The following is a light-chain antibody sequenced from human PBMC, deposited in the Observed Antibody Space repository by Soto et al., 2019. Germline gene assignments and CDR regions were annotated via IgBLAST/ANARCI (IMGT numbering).Light chain of an antibody. CDR2: AAS. Sequence: DIQMTQSPSSLSASVGDRVTITCRASQNIRKYINWYQQKAGKAPKVLIYAASSLQSGVPSRFSGSGSGTEFTLSISSLQHEDFATYYCQDSFVPPLSCGQGTRVEIK. V-gene: IGKV1-39*01. CDR1: QNIRKY. J-gene: IGKJ1*01. CDR3: QDSFVPPLS.